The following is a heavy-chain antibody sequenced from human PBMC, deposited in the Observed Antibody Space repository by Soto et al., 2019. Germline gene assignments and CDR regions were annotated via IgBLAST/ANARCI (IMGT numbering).Heavy chain of an antibody. Sequence: GWSLRLSCAASGFSFSSYSMNWVRQAPGKGLEWVSTISGSGGSTYYADAVKGRFTISRDNSMDTLYLQMKSLRVEDTARYYCAKEVSLGSTVDLGYWGQGSLVTVSS. CDR1: GFSFSSYS. D-gene: IGHD7-27*01. CDR2: ISGSGGST. V-gene: IGHV3-23*01. J-gene: IGHJ4*02. CDR3: AKEVSLGSTVDLGY.